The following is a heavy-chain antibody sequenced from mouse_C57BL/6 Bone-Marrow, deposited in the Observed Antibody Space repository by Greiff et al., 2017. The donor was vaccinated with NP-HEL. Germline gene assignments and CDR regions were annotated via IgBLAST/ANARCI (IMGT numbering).Heavy chain of an antibody. D-gene: IGHD2-4*01. J-gene: IGHJ1*03. CDR3: AKYDYDVNWYFDV. CDR1: GYAFSSSW. Sequence: VKLMESGPELVKPGASVKISCKASGYAFSSSWMNWVKQRPGKGLEWIGRIYPGDGDTNYNGKFKGKATLTADKSSSTAYMQLSSLTSEDSAVYFCAKYDYDVNWYFDVWGTGTTVTVSS. CDR2: IYPGDGDT. V-gene: IGHV1-82*01.